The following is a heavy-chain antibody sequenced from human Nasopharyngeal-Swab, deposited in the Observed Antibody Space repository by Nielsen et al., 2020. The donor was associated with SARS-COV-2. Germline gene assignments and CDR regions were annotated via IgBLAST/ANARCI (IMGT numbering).Heavy chain of an antibody. J-gene: IGHJ6*02. CDR3: ATAIAAAGPSPGYYYYGMDV. V-gene: IGHV1-24*01. CDR2: FDPEDGET. D-gene: IGHD6-13*01. Sequence: WVRQAPGQGLEWMGGFDPEDGETIYAQKFQGRVTMTEDTSTDTAYTELSSLRSEDTAVYYCATAIAAAGPSPGYYYYGMDVWGQGTTVTVSS.